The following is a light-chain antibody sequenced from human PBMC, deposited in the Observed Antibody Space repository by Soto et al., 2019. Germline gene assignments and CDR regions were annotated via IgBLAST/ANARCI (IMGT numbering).Light chain of an antibody. CDR1: SSNIGSNY. CDR2: RNN. Sequence: QSVLTQPPSASGTPGQRVTISCSGSSSNIGSNYVSWYQQLPGTVPKLLIYRNNQRPSGVPDRFSGSKSGTSASLAISGLRSEDEADYYCAAWDGSLSGYVFGTGTKLTVL. J-gene: IGLJ1*01. CDR3: AAWDGSLSGYV. V-gene: IGLV1-47*01.